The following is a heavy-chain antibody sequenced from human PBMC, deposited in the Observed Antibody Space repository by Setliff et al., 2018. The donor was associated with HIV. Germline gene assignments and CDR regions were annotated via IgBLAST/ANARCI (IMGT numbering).Heavy chain of an antibody. V-gene: IGHV1-69*06. D-gene: IGHD6-13*01. CDR3: ARGRIAAAGIHY. CDR2: IIPIFGTT. Sequence: SVKVSCKASGDTFSSYAISWVRQAPGQGLEWMGRIIPIFGTTNYAQKFQGRVTITADKSTSTAYMELSSLRSEDTAVYYCARGRIAAAGIHYWGQGTLVTVSS. J-gene: IGHJ4*02. CDR1: GDTFSSYA.